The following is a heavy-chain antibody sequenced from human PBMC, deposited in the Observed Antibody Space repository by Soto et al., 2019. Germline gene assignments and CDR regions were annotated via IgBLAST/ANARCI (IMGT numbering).Heavy chain of an antibody. D-gene: IGHD2-15*01. Sequence: LRLSCAASGFTFSSYGMNWVRQAPGKGLEWVAVIWYDGSNKYYADSVKGRFTISRDNSKNTLYLQMNSLRAEDAAIYYCANGGITALGSWGQGTLVKVAS. J-gene: IGHJ4*02. CDR2: IWYDGSNK. CDR1: GFTFSSYG. CDR3: ANGGITALGS. V-gene: IGHV3-33*06.